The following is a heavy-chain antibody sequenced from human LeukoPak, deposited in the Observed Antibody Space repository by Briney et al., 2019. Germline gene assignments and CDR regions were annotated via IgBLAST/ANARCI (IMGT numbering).Heavy chain of an antibody. Sequence: SETLSLTCAVYGGSFSGYYWSWIRQPPGKGLEWVGEINHSGSTNYNPSLKSRVTISVDTSKNQFSLKLSSVTAADTAECYCARPGVRDLAHTRMAYANFDYWGQGTLVTVSS. CDR2: INHSGST. V-gene: IGHV4-34*01. J-gene: IGHJ4*02. D-gene: IGHD2-8*01. CDR1: GGSFSGYY. CDR3: ARPGVRDLAHTRMAYANFDY.